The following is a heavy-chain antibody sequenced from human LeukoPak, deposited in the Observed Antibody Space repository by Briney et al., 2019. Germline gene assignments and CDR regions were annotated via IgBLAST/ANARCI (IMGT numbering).Heavy chain of an antibody. D-gene: IGHD4-11*01. J-gene: IGHJ5*02. Sequence: PGGSLRPSCAASGFTFSSYGMHWVRQAPGKGLEWVAVIWYDGSNKYYADSVKGRFTISRDNSKNTLYLQMNSLRAEDTAVYYCARGEYGNQRSNNWFDPWGQGTLVTVSS. CDR2: IWYDGSNK. CDR3: ARGEYGNQRSNNWFDP. CDR1: GFTFSSYG. V-gene: IGHV3-33*01.